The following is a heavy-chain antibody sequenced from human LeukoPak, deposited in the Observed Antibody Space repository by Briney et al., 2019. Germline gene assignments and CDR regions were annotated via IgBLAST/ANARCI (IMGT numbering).Heavy chain of an antibody. Sequence: GGSLRLSCAASGFTFDDYAMHWVRQAPGKGLEWVSGISWNSGSIGYADSVKGRFTISRDNAKNSLYLQMNSLRAEDTALYYCTRALGLRLGELSYFDYWGQGTLVTVSS. V-gene: IGHV3-9*01. J-gene: IGHJ4*02. D-gene: IGHD3-16*02. CDR3: TRALGLRLGELSYFDY. CDR1: GFTFDDYA. CDR2: ISWNSGSI.